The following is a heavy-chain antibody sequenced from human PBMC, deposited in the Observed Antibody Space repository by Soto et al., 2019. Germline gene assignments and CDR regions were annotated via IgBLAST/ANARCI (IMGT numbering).Heavy chain of an antibody. V-gene: IGHV4-4*02. Sequence: QVQLQESGPGLVKPSGTLSLTCAVSGGSISSSNWWSWVRQPPGKGLEWIGEIYHSGSTNYNPSLKGRGTRSVDKSKNQSSLERSSGTAADTAVYYCARRGCSGGSCYSGWYFDLWGRGTLVTVSS. CDR3: ARRGCSGGSCYSGWYFDL. J-gene: IGHJ2*01. D-gene: IGHD2-15*01. CDR2: IYHSGST. CDR1: GGSISSSNW.